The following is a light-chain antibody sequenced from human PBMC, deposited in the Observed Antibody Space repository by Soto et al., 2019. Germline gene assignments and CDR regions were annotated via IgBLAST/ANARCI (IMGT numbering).Light chain of an antibody. Sequence: DIQMTQSPSTLSASVGDRVTITCRASQSINSCLAWYQQKSGKAPKLLIYDASSLESGVPSRFSGSGSGTEFTLTISSLQPDDFATYYCQQYNTYWTFGQGTKVEI. J-gene: IGKJ1*01. CDR1: QSINSC. CDR2: DAS. CDR3: QQYNTYWT. V-gene: IGKV1-5*01.